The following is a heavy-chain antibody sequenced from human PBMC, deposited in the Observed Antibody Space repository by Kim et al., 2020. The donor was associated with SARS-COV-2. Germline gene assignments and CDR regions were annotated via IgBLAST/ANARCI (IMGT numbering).Heavy chain of an antibody. CDR3: VGCNDEQGPQTFDY. J-gene: IGHJ4*02. Sequence: GGSLRLSCAASGFTFSSYAMHWVRQAPGKGLEWVAVISYDGSNKYYADSVKGRFTISRDNSKNTLYLQMNSLRAEDTAVYYCVGCNDEQGPQTFDYWGQGTLVTVSS. D-gene: IGHD1-1*01. V-gene: IGHV3-30*04. CDR1: GFTFSSYA. CDR2: ISYDGSNK.